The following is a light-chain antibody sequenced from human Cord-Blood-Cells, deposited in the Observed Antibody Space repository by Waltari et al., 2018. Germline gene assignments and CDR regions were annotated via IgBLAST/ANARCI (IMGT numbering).Light chain of an antibody. CDR1: NIGSKS. J-gene: IGLJ2*01. CDR2: YDS. V-gene: IGLV3-21*04. CDR3: QVWDSSSDHVV. Sequence: SYVLTQPPSVSVAPGKTARITCGGKNIGSKSVHWYQQKPGQAPVLVIYYDSDRPSGIPERFSGSNSGNTAILAISRVEAGDEADYYCQVWDSSSDHVVFGGGTKLTVL.